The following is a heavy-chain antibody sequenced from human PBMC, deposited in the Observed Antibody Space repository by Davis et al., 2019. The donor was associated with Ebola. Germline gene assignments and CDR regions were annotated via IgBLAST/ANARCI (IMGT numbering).Heavy chain of an antibody. CDR3: ATLLGSSTTFDN. CDR1: GFAFSSYS. J-gene: IGHJ4*02. CDR2: IQQQGSVI. Sequence: GESLKISCAASGFAFSSYSMNWVRQAPGKGLEWVASIQQQGSVIYYLESVKGRFTISRDNAKNSLFLEMDSLRVEDTAVYYCATLLGSSTTFDNWGQGTLVTVSS. D-gene: IGHD3-10*01. V-gene: IGHV3-7*01.